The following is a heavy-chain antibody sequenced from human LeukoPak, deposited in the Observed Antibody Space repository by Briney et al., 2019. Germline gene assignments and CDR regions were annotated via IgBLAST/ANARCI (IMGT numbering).Heavy chain of an antibody. D-gene: IGHD4-11*01. Sequence: PGGSLRLACAASGFTFSDYYMSWIGQAPGKGLERVTNVQHIGGETYYVDSVKGRFTISRDNAKNSVYLQMNSLGADDTAVYYCATYSILNAREFRYWGQGTLVTVTS. V-gene: IGHV3-7*01. CDR2: VQHIGGET. J-gene: IGHJ1*01. CDR3: ATYSILNAREFRY. CDR1: GFTFSDYY.